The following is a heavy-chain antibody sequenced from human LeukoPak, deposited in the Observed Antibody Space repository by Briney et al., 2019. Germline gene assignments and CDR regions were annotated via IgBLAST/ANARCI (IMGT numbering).Heavy chain of an antibody. CDR3: AKVRVYPEYFDY. D-gene: IGHD3-10*01. J-gene: IGHJ4*02. CDR1: GFTFSSYA. V-gene: IGHV3-23*01. CDR2: ISGSGGST. Sequence: GGSLRLSCAASGFTFSSYAMSWVRQAPGKGLEWVSAISGSGGSTCYADSVKGRFTISRDNSKNTLYLQMNSLRAEDTAVYYCAKVRVYPEYFDYWGQGTLVTVSS.